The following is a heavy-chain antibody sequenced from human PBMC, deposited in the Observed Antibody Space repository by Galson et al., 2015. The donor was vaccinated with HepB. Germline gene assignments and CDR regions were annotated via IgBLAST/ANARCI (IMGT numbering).Heavy chain of an antibody. CDR3: ARLVSDWGSIDY. D-gene: IGHD7-27*01. CDR2: IYPGDSDT. Sequence: QSGAEVKKPGESLKISCKGSGYRFGSYWIAWVRQMPGKGLEWMGIIYPGDSDTKYRPSFEGQVIISVDKSISTAYLQWSSLEASDTAMYFCARLVSDWGSIDYWGQGTLVTVSS. CDR1: GYRFGSYW. V-gene: IGHV5-51*03. J-gene: IGHJ4*02.